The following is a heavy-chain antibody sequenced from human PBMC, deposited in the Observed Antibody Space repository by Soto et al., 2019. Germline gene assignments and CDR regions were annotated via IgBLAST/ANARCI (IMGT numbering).Heavy chain of an antibody. J-gene: IGHJ4*02. CDR2: INPNSGGT. D-gene: IGHD4-17*01. CDR1: GYTFTGYY. Sequence: GGSVKVSCKASGYTFTGYYMHWVRQAPGQGLEWMGWINPNSGGTNYAQKFQGRVTMIRNTSISTAYMELSSLRSEDTAVYYCARTLYGDNVDYWGQGTLVTVSS. V-gene: IGHV1-2*02. CDR3: ARTLYGDNVDY.